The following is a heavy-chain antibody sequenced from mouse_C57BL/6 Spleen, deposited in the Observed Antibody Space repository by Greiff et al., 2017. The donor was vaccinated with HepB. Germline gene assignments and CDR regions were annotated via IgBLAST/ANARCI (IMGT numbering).Heavy chain of an antibody. CDR1: GYTFTSYW. D-gene: IGHD2-3*01. J-gene: IGHJ4*01. V-gene: IGHV1-55*01. CDR2: IYPGSGST. Sequence: QVQLQQPGAELVKPGASVKMSCKASGYTFTSYWITWVKQRPGQGREWIGDIYPGSGSTNYNEKFKSKATLTVDTSSSTAYMQLSSLTSEDSAVYYCARSDGYYVDYAMDYWGQGTSVTVSS. CDR3: ARSDGYYVDYAMDY.